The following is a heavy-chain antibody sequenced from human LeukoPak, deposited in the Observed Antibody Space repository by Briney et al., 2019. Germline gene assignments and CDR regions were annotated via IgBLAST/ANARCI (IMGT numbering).Heavy chain of an antibody. V-gene: IGHV3-23*01. J-gene: IGHJ4*02. CDR1: GFAFRSFD. CDR2: LSCSGDTT. Sequence: GGSLRLSCAASGFAFRSFDMSWVRQAPGKGLEWVSSLSCSGDTTYYADSVKGRFTISRDNSNNTLYLQMNSLRAEDTALYYCAKDRSLTLPTFERSGYYYYWGQGTLVTVSS. D-gene: IGHD3-22*01. CDR3: AKDRSLTLPTFERSGYYYY.